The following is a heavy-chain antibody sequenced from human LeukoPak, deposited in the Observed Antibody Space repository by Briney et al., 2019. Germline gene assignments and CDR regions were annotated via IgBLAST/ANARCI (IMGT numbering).Heavy chain of an antibody. V-gene: IGHV3-30*02. Sequence: PGGSLRLSCAASGFTFSAYGMHWVRQALGRGLEWVAFIRFDGSNKYYADSVKGRFIISRDDSRNMLYLQMNSLRIEDTAVYYRANLPQWSGDLFIDYWGQGTPATVSS. CDR3: ANLPQWSGDLFIDY. J-gene: IGHJ4*02. CDR1: GFTFSAYG. CDR2: IRFDGSNK. D-gene: IGHD3-10*01.